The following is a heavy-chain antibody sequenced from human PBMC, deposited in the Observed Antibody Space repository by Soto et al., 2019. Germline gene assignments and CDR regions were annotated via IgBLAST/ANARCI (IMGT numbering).Heavy chain of an antibody. CDR1: GYTFTDYY. V-gene: IGHV1-18*04. J-gene: IGHJ4*03. CDR2: INTKNGAT. CDR3: ARGRHRNPDY. D-gene: IGHD4-4*01. Sequence: ASVKVSCKASGYTFTDYYMFWLRQAPGQGLEWVGWINTKNGATDSPQKLQGRVTMTTDTSTSTAYLELRTLRSDDTAVYYCARGRHRNPDYWGQGTTVTVSS.